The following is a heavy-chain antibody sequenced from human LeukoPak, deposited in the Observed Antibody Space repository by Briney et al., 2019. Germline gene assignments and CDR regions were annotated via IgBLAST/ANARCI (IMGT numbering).Heavy chain of an antibody. CDR2: INPNSGGT. D-gene: IGHD5-18*01. CDR3: ARGTGYSYGRIDY. J-gene: IGHJ4*02. V-gene: IGHV1-2*02. Sequence: ASVKVSCKASGYTFTSYYMHWVRQAPGQGLEWMGWINPNSGGTNYAQRFQGRVTMTRDTSISTAYMELSRLRSDDTAVYYCARGTGYSYGRIDYWGQGTLVTVSS. CDR1: GYTFTSYY.